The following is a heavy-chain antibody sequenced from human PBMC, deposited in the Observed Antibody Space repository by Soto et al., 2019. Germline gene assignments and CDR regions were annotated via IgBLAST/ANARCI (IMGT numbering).Heavy chain of an antibody. CDR2: ISYDGSNK. CDR1: GFTFSSYG. Sequence: PGGSLRLSCAASGFTFSSYGMHWVRQAPGKGLEWVAVISYDGSNKYYADSVKGRFTISRDNSKNTLYLQMNSLRAEDTAVYYCAKGEGPYYYXSGTTYYYYYGMDVWGQGTTVTVSS. V-gene: IGHV3-30*18. D-gene: IGHD3-10*01. CDR3: AKGEGPYYYXSGTTYYYYYGMDV. J-gene: IGHJ6*02.